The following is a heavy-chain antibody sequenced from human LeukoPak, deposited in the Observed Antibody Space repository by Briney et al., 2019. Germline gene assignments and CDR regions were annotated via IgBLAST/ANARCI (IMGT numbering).Heavy chain of an antibody. Sequence: SETLSLTCTVSGGSISSNSYYWGWIRQSPGKGLEWIGSVYYRGSTYYNPSLKSRVTISIDTSKKQFSLKLRSVTAADTAVYYCARQLELSGAFDIWGQGTMVTVSS. CDR3: ARQLELSGAFDI. CDR1: GGSISSNSYY. V-gene: IGHV4-39*01. CDR2: VYYRGST. D-gene: IGHD1-7*01. J-gene: IGHJ3*02.